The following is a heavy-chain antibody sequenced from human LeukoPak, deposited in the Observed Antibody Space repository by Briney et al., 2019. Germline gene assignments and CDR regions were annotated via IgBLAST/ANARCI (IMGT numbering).Heavy chain of an antibody. D-gene: IGHD3-10*02. Sequence: SETLSLTCTVSGDSITSSSYYWEWIRQPPGKGLEWIGSTFYSGSTYYNPSLKSRVTISVDTSKNQFSLKLSSVTAADTAVYYCATQISLCHYYWGQGTLVTVSS. CDR2: TFYSGST. CDR1: GDSITSSSYY. J-gene: IGHJ4*02. V-gene: IGHV4-39*01. CDR3: ATQISLCHYY.